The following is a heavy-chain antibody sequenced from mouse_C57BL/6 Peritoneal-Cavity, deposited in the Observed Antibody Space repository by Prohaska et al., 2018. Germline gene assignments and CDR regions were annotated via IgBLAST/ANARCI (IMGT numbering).Heavy chain of an antibody. CDR3: AQGYYGSSPFAY. CDR1: GFTFTDYY. CDR2: IRNKANGYTT. Sequence: EVKLVESGGGLVQPGGSLSLSCAASGFTFTDYYMSWVRQPPGKALELLGFIRNKANGYTTEYSASVKGRFTISRDNSQSILYLQMNALRAEDSATYYCAQGYYGSSPFAYWGQGTLVTVSA. V-gene: IGHV7-3*01. J-gene: IGHJ3*01. D-gene: IGHD1-1*01.